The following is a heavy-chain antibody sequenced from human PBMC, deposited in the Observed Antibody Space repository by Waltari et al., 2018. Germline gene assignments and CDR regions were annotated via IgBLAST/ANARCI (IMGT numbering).Heavy chain of an antibody. V-gene: IGHV3-49*04. CDR1: GFTFGVYA. D-gene: IGHD3-3*01. Sequence: EVQLVESGGGLVQPGRSLRLSCAVSGFTFGVYAMSWVLQAPGQGLEWVGLIRSKAYGGTTEYAASVKGRFTISRDDSKSIAFLQMNSLQTDDTAVYYCTRGPVAIFGFVMPFEHWGQGTLVTVTS. CDR3: TRGPVAIFGFVMPFEH. CDR2: IRSKAYGGTT. J-gene: IGHJ4*02.